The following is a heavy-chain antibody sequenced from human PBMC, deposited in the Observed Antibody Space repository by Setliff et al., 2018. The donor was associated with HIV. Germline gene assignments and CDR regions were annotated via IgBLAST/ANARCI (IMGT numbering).Heavy chain of an antibody. Sequence: SETLSLTCAVYGGSFNGYSWTWIRQPPGKGLEWIGGINHRGSTNYNPSLKSRVTVSVDTSKNQFSLRLTSVTAADTAMYHCARDRSSGWSKDWFDTWGQGILVTVSS. J-gene: IGHJ5*02. CDR3: ARDRSSGWSKDWFDT. CDR2: INHRGST. D-gene: IGHD6-19*01. CDR1: GGSFNGYS. V-gene: IGHV4-34*01.